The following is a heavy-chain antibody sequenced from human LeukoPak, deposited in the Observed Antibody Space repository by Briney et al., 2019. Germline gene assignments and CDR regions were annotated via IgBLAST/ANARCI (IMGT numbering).Heavy chain of an antibody. V-gene: IGHV3-21*06. CDR2: IGPTGSDR. Sequence: EGSLRLSCTASGLTFSTSGFKWVRQATGKGLEWVASIGPTGSDRYHADSIKGRFTISRDNANNFLYLQMNSLRAEDTAVYYCATETNGRHYDYWGQGTLLTVSS. D-gene: IGHD1-14*01. CDR1: GLTFSTSG. J-gene: IGHJ4*02. CDR3: ATETNGRHYDY.